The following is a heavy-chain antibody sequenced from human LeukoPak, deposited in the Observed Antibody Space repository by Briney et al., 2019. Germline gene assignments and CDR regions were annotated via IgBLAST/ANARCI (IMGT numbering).Heavy chain of an antibody. Sequence: GGSLRLSCAASGFTFSSYGMNWVRQAPGKGLEWVAVIWYDGSNKYYADSVKGRFTISRDNSKNTLYLQMNSLRAEDTAVYYCARDRQIAAIDYWGQGTLVTVSS. V-gene: IGHV3-33*01. J-gene: IGHJ4*02. D-gene: IGHD6-6*01. CDR3: ARDRQIAAIDY. CDR1: GFTFSSYG. CDR2: IWYDGSNK.